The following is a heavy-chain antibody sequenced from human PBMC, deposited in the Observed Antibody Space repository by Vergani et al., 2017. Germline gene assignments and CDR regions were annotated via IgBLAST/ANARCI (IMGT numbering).Heavy chain of an antibody. CDR3: ARGHRDGYNLRSLFDY. CDR2: INPSGGST. Sequence: QVQLVQSGAEVKKPGASVKVSCKASGYTFTSYYMHWVRQAPGQGLEWMGIINPSGGSTSYAQKFQGRVTMTRDTSTSTVYMELSSLRSEDMAVYYCARGHRDGYNLRSLFDYWGQGTLVTVSS. V-gene: IGHV1-46*01. CDR1: GYTFTSYY. D-gene: IGHD5-24*01. J-gene: IGHJ4*02.